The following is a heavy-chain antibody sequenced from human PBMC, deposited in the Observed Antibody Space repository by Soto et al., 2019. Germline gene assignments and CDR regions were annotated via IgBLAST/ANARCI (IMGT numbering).Heavy chain of an antibody. V-gene: IGHV3-9*01. CDR1: GFTFDDYA. D-gene: IGHD6-19*01. CDR3: AKAHSIAVAGGSDY. J-gene: IGHJ4*02. Sequence: GGSLRLSCAASGFTFDDYAMHWVRQAPGKGLEWVSGISWNSGSIGYADSVKGRFTISRDNAKNSLYLQMNSLRAEDTALYYCAKAHSIAVAGGSDYWGQGTLVTVSS. CDR2: ISWNSGSI.